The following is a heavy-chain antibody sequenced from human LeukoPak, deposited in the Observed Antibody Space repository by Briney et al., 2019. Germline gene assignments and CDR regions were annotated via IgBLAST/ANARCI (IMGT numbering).Heavy chain of an antibody. Sequence: PGRSLRLSCAASGFTFSSYAMHWVRQAPGQGLEWVAVIWYDGSNRDYADSVKGRFTISRDNSKNTVYLQMNSLRAEDTAFYYCAKGLTWDSTSCSDWGQGTLVTVSS. CDR3: AKGLTWDSTSCSD. J-gene: IGHJ4*02. CDR2: IWYDGSNR. CDR1: GFTFSSYA. D-gene: IGHD2-2*01. V-gene: IGHV3-33*06.